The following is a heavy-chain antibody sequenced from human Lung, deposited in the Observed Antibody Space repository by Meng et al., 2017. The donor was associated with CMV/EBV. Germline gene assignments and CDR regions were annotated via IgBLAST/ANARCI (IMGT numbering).Heavy chain of an antibody. Sequence: GGSLRLSCAASGFAFSSYGMHWVRQAPGKGLEWVVFIRFDGSEKYYVDSVKGRFTISRDNSKNTVYLQMESLRAEDAAVYYCAKEGKSVYSGSSYASWGQGTLVTGSS. CDR1: GFAFSSYG. CDR3: AKEGKSVYSGSSYAS. D-gene: IGHD1-26*01. J-gene: IGHJ4*02. V-gene: IGHV3-30*02. CDR2: IRFDGSEK.